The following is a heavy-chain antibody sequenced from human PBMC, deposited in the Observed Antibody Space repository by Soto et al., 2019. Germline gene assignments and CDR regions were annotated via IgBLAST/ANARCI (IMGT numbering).Heavy chain of an antibody. J-gene: IGHJ4*02. V-gene: IGHV4-4*07. CDR2: IYTSGST. CDR3: ARENTSWYDPTPFDY. CDR1: GGSISSYY. D-gene: IGHD2-2*01. Sequence: SETLSLTCTVSGGSISSYYWSWIRQPAGKGLEWIGRIYTSGSTNYNPSLKSRVTMSVDTSKNQFSLKLSSVTAADTAVYYCARENTSWYDPTPFDYWGQGTLVTVSS.